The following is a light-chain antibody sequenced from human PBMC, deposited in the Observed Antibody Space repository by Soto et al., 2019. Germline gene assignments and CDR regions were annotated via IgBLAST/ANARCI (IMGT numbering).Light chain of an antibody. CDR2: GAS. J-gene: IGKJ2*01. Sequence: ELGLTQSPGTLSLSPGERATLSCRASQSVSSSYLAWYQQKPGQAPRLRIYGASSRATGIPDRFSGSGSGTDFTLTISRLEPEDFAVYYCQQYGSSPETFGQGTKLEIK. CDR1: QSVSSSY. V-gene: IGKV3-20*01. CDR3: QQYGSSPET.